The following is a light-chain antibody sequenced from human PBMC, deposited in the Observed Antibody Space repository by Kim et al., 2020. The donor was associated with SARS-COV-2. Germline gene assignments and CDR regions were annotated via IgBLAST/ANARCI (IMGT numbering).Light chain of an antibody. CDR2: DAS. CDR3: QQRSNWYS. CDR1: QSVSRY. Sequence: LSWSPGERATLSCRASQSVSRYLAWYQQKPGQAPRLLIYDASNRATGIPARFSGSGSGTDFTLTISILEPEDFAVYYCQQRSNWYSFGQGTKLEI. J-gene: IGKJ2*03. V-gene: IGKV3-11*01.